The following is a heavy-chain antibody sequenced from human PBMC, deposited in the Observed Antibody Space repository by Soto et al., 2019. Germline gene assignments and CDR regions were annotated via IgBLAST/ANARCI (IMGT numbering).Heavy chain of an antibody. CDR2: IWYDGSNK. D-gene: IGHD1-1*01. J-gene: IGHJ6*02. CDR3: ARDIRNWNDVYYYYYGMDV. CDR1: GFTFSSYG. V-gene: IGHV3-33*01. Sequence: PGGSLRLSCAASGFTFSSYGMHWVRQAPGKGLEWVAVIWYDGSNKYYADSVKGRFTISRDNSKNTLYLQMNSLRAEDTAVYYCARDIRNWNDVYYYYYGMDVWGQGTTVTVSS.